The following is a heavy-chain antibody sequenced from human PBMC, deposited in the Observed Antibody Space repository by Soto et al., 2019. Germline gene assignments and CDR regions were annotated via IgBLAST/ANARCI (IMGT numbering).Heavy chain of an antibody. J-gene: IGHJ3*02. CDR2: TYYRSKWYN. V-gene: IGHV6-1*01. CDR1: GDSVSSNSAA. D-gene: IGHD2-21*01. CDR3: ARDPVDCGGDCYSNAFDI. Sequence: PSQTLSLTCAISGDSVSSNSAAWNWIRQSPSRGLEWLGRTYYRSKWYNDYAVSVKSRITINPDTSKNQFSLQLNSVTPEDTAVYYCARDPVDCGGDCYSNAFDIWGQGTMVTVS.